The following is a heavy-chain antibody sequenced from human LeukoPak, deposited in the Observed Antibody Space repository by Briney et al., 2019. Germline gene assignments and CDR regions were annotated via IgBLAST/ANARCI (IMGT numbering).Heavy chain of an antibody. D-gene: IGHD3-22*01. Sequence: SVKVSCKASGGTFSSYAINWVRQAPGQGLEWVGRIIPIFGTANYAQKFQGRVTITTDESTSTAYMELSSLKSEDTAVYYCARGVSGYQGYYNMDVWDKGTTVTVSS. CDR3: ARGVSGYQGYYNMDV. V-gene: IGHV1-69*05. J-gene: IGHJ6*03. CDR1: GGTFSSYA. CDR2: IIPIFGTA.